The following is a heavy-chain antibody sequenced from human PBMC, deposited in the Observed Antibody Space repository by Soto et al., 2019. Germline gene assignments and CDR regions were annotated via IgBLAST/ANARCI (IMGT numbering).Heavy chain of an antibody. CDR3: ATMYSSSWYYFDY. Sequence: PSETLSLTCTVSTFSISSYYWSWIRQPPGKGLEWIGYIYYSGSTSYNPSLKSRVTISLDTSKNQFSLKLSSVTAADTAVYYCATMYSSSWYYFDYWAKGTLVTVSS. CDR2: IYYSGST. CDR1: TFSISSYY. J-gene: IGHJ4*02. D-gene: IGHD6-13*01. V-gene: IGHV4-59*08.